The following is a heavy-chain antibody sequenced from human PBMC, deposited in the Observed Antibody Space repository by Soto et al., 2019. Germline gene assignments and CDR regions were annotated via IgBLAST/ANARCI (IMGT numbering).Heavy chain of an antibody. CDR2: MNPNSGNT. D-gene: IGHD3-10*01. CDR3: AKGRWFRGVLKYYFDY. CDR1: GYTFTSYD. Sequence: ASVKVSCEASGYTFTSYDINWVRQATGQGLEWMGWMNPNSGNTGYAQKFQGRVTMTRNTSISTAYMELSSLRSEDTAVYYCAKGRWFRGVLKYYFDYWGQGTLDTVSS. V-gene: IGHV1-8*01. J-gene: IGHJ4*02.